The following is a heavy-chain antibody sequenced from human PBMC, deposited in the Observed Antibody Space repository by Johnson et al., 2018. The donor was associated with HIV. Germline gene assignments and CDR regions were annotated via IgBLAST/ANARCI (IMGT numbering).Heavy chain of an antibody. CDR2: IYSGGST. CDR1: GFTFDDYG. J-gene: IGHJ3*02. D-gene: IGHD3-10*01. V-gene: IGHV3-66*01. Sequence: MLLVESGGGVVRPGGSLRLSCAASGFTFDDYGMSWVRQAPGKGLEWVSVIYSGGSTYYADSVTGRFTISRENSKNTLYLQMNSLRAEDTAVYYCARGPLLWRAFDIWGQGTMVSVSS. CDR3: ARGPLLWRAFDI.